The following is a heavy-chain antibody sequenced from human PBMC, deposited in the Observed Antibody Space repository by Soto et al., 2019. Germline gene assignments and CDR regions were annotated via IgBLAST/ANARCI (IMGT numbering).Heavy chain of an antibody. CDR1: GYTFTSYD. D-gene: IGHD3-3*01. CDR2: MNPNSGNT. CDR3: ARGHRLLRFLEWLLHQWFDD. J-gene: IGHJ4*02. Sequence: ASVKVSCKASGYTFTSYDINWVRQATGQGLEWMGWMNPNSGNTGYAQKFQGRVTMTRNTSISTAYMELSSLRSEDTAVYYCARGHRLLRFLEWLLHQWFDDWGQGTLVTVSS. V-gene: IGHV1-8*01.